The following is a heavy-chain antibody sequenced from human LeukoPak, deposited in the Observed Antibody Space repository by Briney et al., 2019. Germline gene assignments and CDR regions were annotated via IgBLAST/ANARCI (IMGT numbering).Heavy chain of an antibody. V-gene: IGHV4-39*07. CDR2: IYYSGST. CDR3: ARRWVCSSTSCYVITYYYYYMDV. J-gene: IGHJ6*03. CDR1: GGSISSSSYY. D-gene: IGHD2-2*01. Sequence: SETLSLTCTVSGGSISSSSYYWGWIRQPPGKGLEWIGSIYYSGSTYYNPSLRSRVTISVDTSKDQFSLKLSSVTAADTAVYYCARRWVCSSTSCYVITYYYYYMDVWGKGTTVTISS.